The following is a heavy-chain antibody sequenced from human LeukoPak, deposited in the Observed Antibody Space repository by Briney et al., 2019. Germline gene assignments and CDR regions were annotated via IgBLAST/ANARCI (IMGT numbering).Heavy chain of an antibody. J-gene: IGHJ6*03. CDR1: GFTFSSYG. Sequence: GGSLRLSCAASGFTFSSYGMHWVRQAPGKGLEWVAVISYDGSNKYYADSVKGRFTISRDNSKNTLYLQMNSLRAEDTAVYYCAKGGSVVVTARTYYYYYMDVWGKGTTVTISS. D-gene: IGHD2-21*02. V-gene: IGHV3-30*18. CDR3: AKGGSVVVTARTYYYYYMDV. CDR2: ISYDGSNK.